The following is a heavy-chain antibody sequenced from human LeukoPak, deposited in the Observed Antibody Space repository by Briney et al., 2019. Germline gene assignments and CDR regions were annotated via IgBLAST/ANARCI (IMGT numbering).Heavy chain of an antibody. CDR3: RRGSSDRRDN. D-gene: IGHD2-21*02. CDR1: GYTFTSCD. CDR2: MNPNSGNT. Sequence: GASVKVSCKASGYTFTSCDINWVRQATGQGLEWMGWMNPNSGNTGYGQSFQGRITMTRDISIGTAYMELSNLTSEDTAIYYCRRGSSDRRDNWGQGTLVTVSA. V-gene: IGHV1-8*01. J-gene: IGHJ4*02.